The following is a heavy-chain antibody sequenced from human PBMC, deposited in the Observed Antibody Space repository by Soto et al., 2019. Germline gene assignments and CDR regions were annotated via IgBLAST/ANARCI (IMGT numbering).Heavy chain of an antibody. CDR1: GGSISSYY. V-gene: IGHV4-59*01. Sequence: SETLSLTCTVSGGSISSYYWSWIRQPPGKGLEWIGYIYYSGSTNYNPSLKSRVTISVDTSKNQLSLKLSSVTAADTAVYYCARAADYYGFDYWGQGTLVTVSS. D-gene: IGHD3-10*01. J-gene: IGHJ4*02. CDR3: ARAADYYGFDY. CDR2: IYYSGST.